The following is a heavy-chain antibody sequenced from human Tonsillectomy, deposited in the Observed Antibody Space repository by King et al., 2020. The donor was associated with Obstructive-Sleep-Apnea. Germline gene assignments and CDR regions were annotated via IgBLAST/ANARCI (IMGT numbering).Heavy chain of an antibody. CDR1: GFTFSDSY. D-gene: IGHD3-22*01. CDR3: ARAMYYYDSAAFDY. Sequence: VQLVESGGGLVKPGGSLRLSCAASGFTFSDSYMSWIRQAPGKGLEWVSYTTSDSNTVYYADSVKGRFTISRDNAKNSLYLQMNSLRAEDTAVYYCARAMYYYDSAAFDYWGQGTLVTVSS. V-gene: IGHV3-11*01. CDR2: TTSDSNTV. J-gene: IGHJ4*02.